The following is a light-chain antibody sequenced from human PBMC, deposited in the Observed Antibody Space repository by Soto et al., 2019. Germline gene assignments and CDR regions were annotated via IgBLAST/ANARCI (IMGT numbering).Light chain of an antibody. CDR1: SSDVGSYNL. CDR2: EGT. Sequence: QSALTQPASVSASPGQSITISCTGTSSDVGSYNLVSWYQHHPGKAPKLIIYEGTHRPSGVSNRFSGSKSGNTASQTISGLQAEDEADYYCCSYAGSSTVLFGGGTKLTVL. CDR3: CSYAGSSTVL. J-gene: IGLJ2*01. V-gene: IGLV2-23*01.